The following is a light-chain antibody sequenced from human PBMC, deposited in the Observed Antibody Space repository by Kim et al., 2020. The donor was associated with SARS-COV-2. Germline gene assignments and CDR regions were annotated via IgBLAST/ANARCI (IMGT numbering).Light chain of an antibody. CDR2: QDS. CDR3: QAWDSSTAV. Sequence: VSPGQKASITGTGDKMGDKYACWYQQKPGQSPVLGIYQDSKRPSGIPERFSGSNSGNTATLTISGTQAMDEADYYCQAWDSSTAVFGTGTKVTVL. J-gene: IGLJ1*01. V-gene: IGLV3-1*01. CDR1: KMGDKY.